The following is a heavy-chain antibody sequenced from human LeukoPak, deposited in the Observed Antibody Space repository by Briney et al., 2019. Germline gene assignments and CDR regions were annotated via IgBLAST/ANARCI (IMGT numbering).Heavy chain of an antibody. V-gene: IGHV1-18*01. CDR3: ARCVAVAGEDYYYYYMDV. Sequence: GASVKVSCKASGGTFTSYGISWVRQAPGQGLEWMGWISAYNGNTNYAQKLQGRVTMTTDTSTSTAYMELRSLRSDDTAVYYCARCVAVAGEDYYYYYMDVWGKGTTVTISS. D-gene: IGHD6-19*01. J-gene: IGHJ6*03. CDR2: ISAYNGNT. CDR1: GGTFTSYG.